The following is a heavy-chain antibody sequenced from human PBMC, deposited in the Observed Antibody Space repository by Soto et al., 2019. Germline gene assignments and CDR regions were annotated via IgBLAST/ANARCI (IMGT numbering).Heavy chain of an antibody. CDR2: INSDGSST. CDR1: GFTFSSYW. J-gene: IGHJ4*02. D-gene: IGHD6-19*01. CDR3: VRGEGGWETY. V-gene: IGHV3-74*01. Sequence: PGGFLRLSCAASGFTFSSYWMHWVRQAPGKGLVWVSRINSDGSSTTYADSVKGRFTISRDNAKNTLYLQMNSLRAEDTAVYYCVRGEGGWETYWGQGTLVTVSS.